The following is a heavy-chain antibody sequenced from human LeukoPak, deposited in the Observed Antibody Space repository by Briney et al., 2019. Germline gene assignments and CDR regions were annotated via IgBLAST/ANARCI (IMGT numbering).Heavy chain of an antibody. CDR1: GFTFSSYA. V-gene: IGHV3-23*01. Sequence: PGGSLRLSCAASGFTFSSYAMSWVRQAPGKGLEWVSAISGSGGSTYYADSVKGRFTISRDNSKNTLYLQMNSLRAEDTAVYYCARDSPRYYYDSSGPYAFDIWGQGTMVTVSS. CDR3: ARDSPRYYYDSSGPYAFDI. D-gene: IGHD3-22*01. CDR2: ISGSGGST. J-gene: IGHJ3*02.